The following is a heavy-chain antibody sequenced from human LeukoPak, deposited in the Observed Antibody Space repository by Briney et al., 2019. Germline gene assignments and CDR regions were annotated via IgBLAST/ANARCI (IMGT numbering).Heavy chain of an antibody. V-gene: IGHV3-30*02. CDR3: AKPPVLRYFDWLYPEYFQH. Sequence: PGGSLRLSCAASGFTFSSYGMHWVRQAPGKGLEWVAFIRYDGSNKYYADSVKGRFTISRDNSKNTLYLQMNSLRAEDTAVYYCAKPPVLRYFDWLYPEYFQHWGQGTLVTVSS. CDR2: IRYDGSNK. CDR1: GFTFSSYG. D-gene: IGHD3-9*01. J-gene: IGHJ1*01.